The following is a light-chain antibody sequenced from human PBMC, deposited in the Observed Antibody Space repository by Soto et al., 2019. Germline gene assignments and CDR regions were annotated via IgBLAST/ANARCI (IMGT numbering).Light chain of an antibody. CDR1: SSDVGGYTY. V-gene: IGLV2-11*01. CDR2: DVS. CDR3: CSYAGSLCV. Sequence: QSVLTKPRSVSGAHGQSVTISCTGTSSDVGGYTYVSWYQQQPGKAPKHMIYDVSKRPSGVTDRFSGSKSGNTASLTISGLQAEDEADYYCCSYAGSLCVLVTGTKVTVL. J-gene: IGLJ1*01.